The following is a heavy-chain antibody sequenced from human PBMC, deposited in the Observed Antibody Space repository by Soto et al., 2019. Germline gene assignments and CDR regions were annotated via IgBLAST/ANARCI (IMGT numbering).Heavy chain of an antibody. Sequence: LRLSCTASGFTFSSYGMHWVRQAPGKGLEWVAVIWYDGSNKYYGDSVKGRFTISRDNSKNTLYLQMNSLRAEDTAVYYCSREIGYYFDYWGQGTLVTVSS. D-gene: IGHD3-3*01. V-gene: IGHV3-33*01. CDR2: IWYDGSNK. J-gene: IGHJ4*02. CDR3: SREIGYYFDY. CDR1: GFTFSSYG.